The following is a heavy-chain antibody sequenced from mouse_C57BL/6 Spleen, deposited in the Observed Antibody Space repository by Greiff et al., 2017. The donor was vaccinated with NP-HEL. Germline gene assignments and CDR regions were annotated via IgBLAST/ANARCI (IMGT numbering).Heavy chain of an antibody. Sequence: QVQLQQPGAELVKPGASVKLSCKASGYTFTSYWMHWVKQRPGQGLEWIGMIHPNSGSTNYNEKFKSKATLTVDKSSSTAYMQLSSLTSEDSAVYYCARKDTTVVADYWGQGTTLTVSS. J-gene: IGHJ2*01. CDR3: ARKDTTVVADY. CDR2: IHPNSGST. V-gene: IGHV1-64*01. CDR1: GYTFTSYW. D-gene: IGHD1-1*01.